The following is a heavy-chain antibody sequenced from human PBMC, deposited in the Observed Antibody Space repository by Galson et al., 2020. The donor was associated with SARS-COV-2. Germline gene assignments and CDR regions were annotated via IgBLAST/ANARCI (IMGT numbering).Heavy chain of an antibody. Sequence: SETLSLTCTVSGYSISSGYYWGWIRQPPGKGLEWIGSIYHSGSTYYDPSLKSRVTISLDTSKNQFSLKLSSVTAADTAVYYCARGGGYGYPFDYWGQGTLVTVSS. CDR2: IYHSGST. J-gene: IGHJ4*02. CDR3: ARGGGYGYPFDY. D-gene: IGHD5-18*01. V-gene: IGHV4-38-2*02. CDR1: GYSISSGYY.